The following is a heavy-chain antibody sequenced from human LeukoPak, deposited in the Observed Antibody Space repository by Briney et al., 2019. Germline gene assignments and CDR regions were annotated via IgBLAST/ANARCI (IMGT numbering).Heavy chain of an antibody. CDR2: FDPEDGEP. J-gene: IGHJ4*02. D-gene: IGHD1-26*01. CDR1: GNSLSETS. V-gene: IGHV1-24*01. CDR3: ATADKWEPLDY. Sequence: ASVKVSCKVSGNSLSETSIHWVRQAPGQWLEWMGGFDPEDGEPIFAQRFQGRFSMSEDTSADTAYMELSSLRPEDTAVYYCATADKWEPLDYWGQGTLVTVSS.